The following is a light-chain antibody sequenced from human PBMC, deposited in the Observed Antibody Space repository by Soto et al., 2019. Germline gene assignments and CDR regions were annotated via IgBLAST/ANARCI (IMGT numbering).Light chain of an antibody. CDR1: SSDVGGYNY. CDR2: DVR. J-gene: IGLJ2*01. V-gene: IGLV2-14*03. Sequence: QSALTQPASVSGSPGQSITISCTGTSSDVGGYNYVSWYQQHPGKAPKLMIYDVRNRPSGVSDRFSGSKSGNTASLTIYGLQAEDDADYYCSSYTTSSTPVLFGGGTKLTVL. CDR3: SSYTTSSTPVL.